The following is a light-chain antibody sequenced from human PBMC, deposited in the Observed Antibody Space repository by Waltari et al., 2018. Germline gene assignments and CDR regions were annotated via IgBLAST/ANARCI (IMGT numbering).Light chain of an antibody. CDR2: EVS. CDR1: QSLVHYSGNTY. Sequence: DAVLTQSPPSLPVTLGQPASISCRSSQSLVHYSGNTYLNWFQQRPGQSPRRLIYEVSNRDSGVPSRFSGSGFGTDFTLTISSLQPEDFATYFCQQFDTFPLTFGQGTRLEIK. V-gene: IGKV2-30*02. CDR3: QQFDTFPLT. J-gene: IGKJ5*01.